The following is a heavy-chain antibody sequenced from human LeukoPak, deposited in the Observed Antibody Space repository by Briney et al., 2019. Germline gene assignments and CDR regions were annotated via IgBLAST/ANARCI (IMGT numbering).Heavy chain of an antibody. V-gene: IGHV4-4*02. CDR2: IYHSGST. CDR1: GGSISSSNW. D-gene: IGHD5-12*01. Sequence: PSGTLSLTCAVSGGSISSSNWWSWVRQPPGKGLEWIGEIYHSGSTNYNPSLKSRVTISVDKSKNQFSLKLSSVTAADTAVYYCARDLRDGYNHYYYYGMDVWGQGTTVIVSS. J-gene: IGHJ6*02. CDR3: ARDLRDGYNHYYYYGMDV.